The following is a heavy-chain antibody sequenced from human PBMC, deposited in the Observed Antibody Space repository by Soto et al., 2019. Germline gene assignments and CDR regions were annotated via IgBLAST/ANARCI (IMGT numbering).Heavy chain of an antibody. CDR2: IYYSGST. CDR3: ARRSRVRRSDY. CDR1: GGSISSSSYY. Sequence: SETLSLTCTVSGGSISSSSYYWGWIRQPPGKGLEWIGSIYYSGSTYYNPSLKSRVTISVDTSKNQFSLKLSSVTAADTAVYYCARRSRVRRSDYSGQGTLVTVSS. V-gene: IGHV4-39*01. D-gene: IGHD1-1*01. J-gene: IGHJ4*02.